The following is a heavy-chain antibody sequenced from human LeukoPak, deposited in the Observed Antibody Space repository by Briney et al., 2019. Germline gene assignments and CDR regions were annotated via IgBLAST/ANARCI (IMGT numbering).Heavy chain of an antibody. J-gene: IGHJ4*02. CDR2: IILIFGTA. V-gene: IGHV1-69*05. D-gene: IGHD6-13*01. CDR3: ARGGDEGIAAHRFDY. CDR1: GGTFSSYA. Sequence: SVKVSCKASGGTFSSYAISWVRQAPGQGLEWMGGIILIFGTANYAQKFQGRVTITTDESTSTAYMELSSLRSEDTAVYYCARGGDEGIAAHRFDYWGQGTLVTVSS.